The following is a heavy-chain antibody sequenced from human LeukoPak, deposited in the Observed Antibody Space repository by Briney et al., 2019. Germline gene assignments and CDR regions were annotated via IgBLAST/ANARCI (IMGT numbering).Heavy chain of an antibody. J-gene: IGHJ4*02. D-gene: IGHD6-6*01. V-gene: IGHV3-48*04. CDR1: GFTFSSYS. CDR2: ISSSGSTI. Sequence: GGSLRLSCAASGFTFSSYSMNWVRQAPGKGLEWVSYISSSGSTIYYADSVKGRFTISRDNAKNSLYLQMNSLRAEDTAVYYCARGEQLVRGGVIDYWGQGTLVTVSS. CDR3: ARGEQLVRGGVIDY.